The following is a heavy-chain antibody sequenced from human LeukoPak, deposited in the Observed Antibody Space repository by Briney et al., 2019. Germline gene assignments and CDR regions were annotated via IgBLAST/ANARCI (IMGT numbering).Heavy chain of an antibody. J-gene: IGHJ4*02. CDR2: INTSDGST. CDR1: GFTFSNYA. Sequence: GGSLRLSCAASGFTFSNYAMNWVRQAPGKGLEWVASINTSDGSTYYADSVKGRFTISTDNSKSTLYLQMNSLRAEDTAVYYCAKGAIIVAQTYDYWGQGTLVTVSS. V-gene: IGHV3-23*01. D-gene: IGHD3-22*01. CDR3: AKGAIIVAQTYDY.